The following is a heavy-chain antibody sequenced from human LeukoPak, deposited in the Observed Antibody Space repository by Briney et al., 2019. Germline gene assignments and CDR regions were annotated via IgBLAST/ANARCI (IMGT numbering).Heavy chain of an antibody. V-gene: IGHV3-21*01. CDR3: ARAPLWFGPSND. Sequence: PGGSLRLSCAVSGFTFSSFGMHWVRQAPGKGLEWVSSISSSNGYVYYADSVKGRFTISRDNSKNTLYLQMNSLRAEDTAVYYCARAPLWFGPSNDWGQGTLVTVSS. D-gene: IGHD3-10*01. CDR1: GFTFSSFG. CDR2: ISSSNGYV. J-gene: IGHJ4*02.